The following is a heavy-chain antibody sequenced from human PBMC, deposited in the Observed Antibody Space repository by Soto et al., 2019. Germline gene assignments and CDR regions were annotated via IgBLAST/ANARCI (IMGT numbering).Heavy chain of an antibody. D-gene: IGHD3-10*01. Sequence: QVHLVQSGAEVKRAGSSVKVSCKASGRTFSSYIISWVRQAPGQGLEWMGRIIPIVGMAHYAQKFQGRVTITADKSTNTAYMELSSLRSEDTAVYYCARRYGSGGGGFDPWGQGTLVTVSS. CDR3: ARRYGSGGGGFDP. CDR1: GRTFSSYI. J-gene: IGHJ5*02. CDR2: IIPIVGMA. V-gene: IGHV1-69*02.